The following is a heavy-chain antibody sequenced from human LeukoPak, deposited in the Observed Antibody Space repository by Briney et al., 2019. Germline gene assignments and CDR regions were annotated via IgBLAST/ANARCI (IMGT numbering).Heavy chain of an antibody. V-gene: IGHV4-34*01. CDR3: ARSEDTATGGYYYYYYYMDV. CDR1: GGSFSGYY. D-gene: IGHD5-18*01. J-gene: IGHJ6*03. CDR2: INHSGST. Sequence: SETLSLTCAVYGGSFSGYYWSWIRQPPGKGLEWIGEINHSGSTNYNPSLKSRVTISEDTSKNQFSLKLSSVTAADTAVYYCARSEDTATGGYYYYYYYMDVWGKGTTVTVSS.